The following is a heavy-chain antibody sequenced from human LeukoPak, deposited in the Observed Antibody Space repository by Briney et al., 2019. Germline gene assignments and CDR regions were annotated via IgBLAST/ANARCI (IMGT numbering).Heavy chain of an antibody. V-gene: IGHV4-38-2*01. D-gene: IGHD3-22*01. CDR3: ARHGYYYDSSGYYSYFDY. CDR1: GYSISSGYY. CDR2: IYHSGST. Sequence: SETLSLTCAVSGYSISSGYYWGWIRQPPGKGLEWIGSIYHSGSTYYNTSLKSRVTISVDTSKTQFSLKLSSVTAADTAVYYCARHGYYYDSSGYYSYFDYWGQGTLVTVSS. J-gene: IGHJ4*02.